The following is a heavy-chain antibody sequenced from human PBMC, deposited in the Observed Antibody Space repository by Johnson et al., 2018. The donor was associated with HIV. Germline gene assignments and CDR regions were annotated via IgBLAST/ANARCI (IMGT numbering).Heavy chain of an antibody. J-gene: IGHJ3*02. Sequence: VQLVESGGGVVRPGGSLRLSCAASGSTFSSYDMHWVRQGTGKGLEWVSAIGTAGDTYYPGSVKGRFTISRENAKNSLYLQMNSLSAGDTAVYYCARQGGANDAFDIWGQGTMVTVSS. V-gene: IGHV3-13*01. CDR2: IGTAGDT. CDR3: ARQGGANDAFDI. D-gene: IGHD1-26*01. CDR1: GSTFSSYD.